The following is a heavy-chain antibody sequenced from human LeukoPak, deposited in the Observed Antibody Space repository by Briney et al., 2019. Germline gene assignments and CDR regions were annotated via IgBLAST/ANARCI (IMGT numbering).Heavy chain of an antibody. V-gene: IGHV4-34*01. Sequence: SETLSLTCAVYGGSFSGYYWSWIRQPPGKGLEWIGEINHSGSTNYNPSLKSRVTISVDTSKNQFSLKLSSVTAADTAVYYCAKDKAYSSSWYTFDYWGQGTLVTVSS. CDR3: AKDKAYSSSWYTFDY. CDR2: INHSGST. J-gene: IGHJ4*02. CDR1: GGSFSGYY. D-gene: IGHD6-13*01.